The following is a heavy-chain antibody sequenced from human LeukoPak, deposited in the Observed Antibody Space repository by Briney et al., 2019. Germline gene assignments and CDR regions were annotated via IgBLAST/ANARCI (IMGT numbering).Heavy chain of an antibody. V-gene: IGHV3-53*01. CDR2: IYSGGST. J-gene: IGHJ3*02. Sequence: PGGSLRLSCAASGFTVSSNYMSWVRQAPGKGLEWVSVIYSGGSTYYADSVKGRFTISRDNSKNTLYLQMNSLRAEDTAVYYCARVGGGCSSTSCYPLGAFDIWGQGTVVTVSS. CDR3: ARVGGGCSSTSCYPLGAFDI. CDR1: GFTVSSNY. D-gene: IGHD2-2*01.